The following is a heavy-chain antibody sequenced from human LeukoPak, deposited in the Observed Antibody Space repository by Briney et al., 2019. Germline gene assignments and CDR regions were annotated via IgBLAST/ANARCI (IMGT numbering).Heavy chain of an antibody. CDR1: GGSISSSNW. CDR2: ISQSETT. CDR3: AREGYSFVPGGY. V-gene: IGHV4-4*02. D-gene: IGHD5-18*01. J-gene: IGHJ4*02. Sequence: PSGTLSLTCAVSGGSISSSNWWSWVRQPPGQGLEWIGEISQSETTNYNPSLKSRVTISVDKSKNQLSLKLTSVTAADTAVYYCAREGYSFVPGGYWGQGTLVTVSS.